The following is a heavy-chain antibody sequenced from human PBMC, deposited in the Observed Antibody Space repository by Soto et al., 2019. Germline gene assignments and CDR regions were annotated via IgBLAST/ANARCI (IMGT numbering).Heavy chain of an antibody. CDR2: TYYRSKWYN. D-gene: IGHD6-13*01. J-gene: IGHJ5*02. V-gene: IGHV6-1*01. CDR1: GDSVSSNSAA. CDR3: ARDEVVAAAGTNWFDP. Sequence: QSQTLSLTCAISGDSVSSNSAAWNWIRQSPSRGLEWLGRTYYRSKWYNDYAVSVKSRITINPDTSKNQFSLQLNSVTPEDTAVYYCARDEVVAAAGTNWFDPWGQGTLVTVSS.